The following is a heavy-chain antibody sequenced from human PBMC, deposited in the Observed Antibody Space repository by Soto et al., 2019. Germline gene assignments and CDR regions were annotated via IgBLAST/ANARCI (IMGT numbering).Heavy chain of an antibody. V-gene: IGHV3-21*01. CDR3: ARVGYSYGSPGFVDY. CDR2: ISSSSSYI. Sequence: KPGGSLRLSCVASGFSFSTYWMNWARQAPGKGLEWVSSISSSSSYIYYADSVKGRFTISRDNAKNSLYLQMNSLRAEDTAVYYCARVGYSYGSPGFVDYWGQGTLVTVSS. CDR1: GFSFSTYW. J-gene: IGHJ4*02. D-gene: IGHD5-18*01.